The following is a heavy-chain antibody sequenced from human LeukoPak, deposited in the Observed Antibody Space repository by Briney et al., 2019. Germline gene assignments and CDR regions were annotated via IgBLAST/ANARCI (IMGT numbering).Heavy chain of an antibody. J-gene: IGHJ4*02. CDR1: GFTVSSNY. D-gene: IGHD3-9*01. V-gene: IGHV3-66*01. CDR2: IYSGGST. CDR3: ASTDYDILTGYYTWDY. Sequence: GGSLRLSCAASGFTVSSNYMSWVRQAPGKGLEWGAVIYSGGSTYYADSVKGRFTISRDNSKNTLYLQMNSLRAEDTAVYYCASTDYDILTGYYTWDYWGQGTLVTVSS.